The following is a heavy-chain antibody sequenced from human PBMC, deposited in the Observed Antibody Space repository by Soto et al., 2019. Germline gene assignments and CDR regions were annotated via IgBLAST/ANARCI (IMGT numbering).Heavy chain of an antibody. CDR1: GDSVSSNSAA. J-gene: IGHJ6*02. D-gene: IGHD4-4*01. V-gene: IGHV6-1*01. CDR3: ARASDFSESGGMDV. Sequence: SQTLSLTCAISGDSVSSNSAAWNWIRQSPSRGLEWLGRTYYRSKWYNDYAVSVKSRITINPDTSKNQFSLQLNSVTPEDTAVFYCARASDFSESGGMDVWGQGTTVTVSS. CDR2: TYYRSKWYN.